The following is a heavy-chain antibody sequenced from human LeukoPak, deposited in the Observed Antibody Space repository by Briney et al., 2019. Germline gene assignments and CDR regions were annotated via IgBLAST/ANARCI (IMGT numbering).Heavy chain of an antibody. CDR3: ARSDRLVPAALEYYFDY. D-gene: IGHD2-2*01. CDR2: IYHSGST. J-gene: IGHJ4*02. Sequence: SETLSLTCTVSGYSIGSGYYWGWIRQPPGKRLEWIGSIYHSGSTYYNPSLKSRVTISVDTSKNQFSLKLSSVTAADTAVYYCARSDRLVPAALEYYFDYWGQGTLVTVSS. V-gene: IGHV4-38-2*02. CDR1: GYSIGSGYY.